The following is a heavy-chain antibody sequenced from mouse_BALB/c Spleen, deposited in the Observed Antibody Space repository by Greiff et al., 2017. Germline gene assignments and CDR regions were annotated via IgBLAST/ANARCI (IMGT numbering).Heavy chain of an antibody. CDR1: GYSITSDYA. D-gene: IGHD4-1*01. CDR2: ISYSGST. Sequence: EVKLVESGPGLVKPSQSLSLTCTVTGYSITSDYAWNWIRQFPGNKLEWMGYISYSGSTSYNPSLKSRISITRDTSKNQFFLQLNSVTTEDTATYYCARDWDGGFDYWGQGTTLTVSS. J-gene: IGHJ2*01. CDR3: ARDWDGGFDY. V-gene: IGHV3-2*02.